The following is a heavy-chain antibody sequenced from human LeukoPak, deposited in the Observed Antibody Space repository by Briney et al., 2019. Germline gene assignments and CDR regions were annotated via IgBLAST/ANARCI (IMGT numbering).Heavy chain of an antibody. CDR3: ARDPESSSFDL. CDR1: GFSFSSYW. V-gene: IGHV3-7*01. Sequence: GSLRLSCAASGFSFSSYWMSWVRQTPEKGLEFVANIDQGGSVRNYMDSLKGRCTISRDNAKKSLYLEINSLRADDTAVYYCARDPESSSFDLWGRGALVTVSS. CDR2: IDQGGSVR. D-gene: IGHD6-6*01. J-gene: IGHJ4*02.